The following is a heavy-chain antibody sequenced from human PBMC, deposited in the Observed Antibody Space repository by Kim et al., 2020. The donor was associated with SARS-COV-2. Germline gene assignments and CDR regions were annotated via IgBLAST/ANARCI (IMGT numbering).Heavy chain of an antibody. CDR2: IYHSGST. J-gene: IGHJ4*01. CDR1: GYSISSGYY. Sequence: SETLSLTCTVSGYSISSGYYWGWIRQPPGKGLEWIGSIYHSGSTYYNPSLKSRVTISVDTSKNQFSLKLSSVTAADTAVYYCAGGGTRDGDNWERFDYWG. D-gene: IGHD1-26*01. V-gene: IGHV4-38-2*02. CDR3: AGGGTRDGDNWERFDY.